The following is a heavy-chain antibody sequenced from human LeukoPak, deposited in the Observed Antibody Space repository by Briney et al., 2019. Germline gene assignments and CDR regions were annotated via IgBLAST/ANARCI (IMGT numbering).Heavy chain of an antibody. J-gene: IGHJ4*02. V-gene: IGHV3-7*01. CDR3: ARGLPGPYDILTGYLFGVDY. CDR1: GFSFNTYW. CDR2: IKRDGSEK. D-gene: IGHD3-9*01. Sequence: GGSLRLSCAASGFSFNTYWMTWVRQAPGKGLEWVANIKRDGSEKYYVDSVKGRLTISRDNAKNSLYLQMNSLRAEDTAVYYCARGLPGPYDILTGYLFGVDYWGQGTLVTVSS.